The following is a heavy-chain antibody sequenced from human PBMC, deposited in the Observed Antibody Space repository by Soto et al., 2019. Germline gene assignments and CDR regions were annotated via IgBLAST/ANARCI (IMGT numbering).Heavy chain of an antibody. CDR2: ISYDGSNK. Sequence: QVQLVESGGGVVQPGRSLRLSCAASGFTFSSYAMHWVRQAPGKGLEWVAVISYDGSNKYYADSVKGRFTISRDKSKNTLYLQINSMRAEDTAVYYCARDTEINTLYRSRWGPPSYYCGMDVWGQGTTVTVSS. CDR1: GFTFSSYA. CDR3: ARDTEINTLYRSRWGPPSYYCGMDV. D-gene: IGHD6-13*01. V-gene: IGHV3-30-3*01. J-gene: IGHJ6*02.